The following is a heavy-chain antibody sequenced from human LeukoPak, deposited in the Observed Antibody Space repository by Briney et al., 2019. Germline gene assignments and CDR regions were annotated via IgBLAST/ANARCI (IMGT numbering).Heavy chain of an antibody. D-gene: IGHD6-19*01. J-gene: IGHJ4*02. V-gene: IGHV3-23*01. CDR2: ISGSGGST. CDR3: AKSAQWLDQWYFDY. Sequence: GGSLRLSCAVSGFTFSSYAMSWVRQAPGKGLEWVSAISGSGGSTYYADSVKGRFTISRDNSKNTLYLQMNSLRAEDAAVYYCAKSAQWLDQWYFDYWGQGTLVTVSS. CDR1: GFTFSSYA.